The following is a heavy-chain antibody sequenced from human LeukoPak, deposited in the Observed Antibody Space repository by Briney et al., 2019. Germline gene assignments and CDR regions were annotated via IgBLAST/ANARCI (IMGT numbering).Heavy chain of an antibody. V-gene: IGHV3-48*03. CDR3: ATTSIAAAVPGCFDY. D-gene: IGHD6-13*01. CDR2: ISSSGKTI. J-gene: IGHJ4*02. CDR1: GFTFSSYE. Sequence: GCSLRLSCEASGFTFSSYEMNWVRQAPGKGLEWVSYISSSGKTIYYADSTKGRFTVSRDNAKNSLYLQMNSLRAEDTAVYYCATTSIAAAVPGCFDYWGQGTLVTVFS.